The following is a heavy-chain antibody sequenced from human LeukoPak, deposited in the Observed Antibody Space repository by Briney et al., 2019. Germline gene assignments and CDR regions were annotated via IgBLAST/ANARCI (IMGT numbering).Heavy chain of an antibody. CDR1: GFTFSNYA. J-gene: IGHJ3*01. Sequence: GGSLRLSCGAFGFTFSNYALIWVRQAPGKGLEWVSAITGSGGRTYYTNSVKGRFTISRDNSRNTLFLQMNSLEVEDTAVYYCAKDPNGDYIGDFDFWGQGTMVTVSS. CDR3: AKDPNGDYIGDFDF. CDR2: ITGSGGRT. V-gene: IGHV3-23*01. D-gene: IGHD4-17*01.